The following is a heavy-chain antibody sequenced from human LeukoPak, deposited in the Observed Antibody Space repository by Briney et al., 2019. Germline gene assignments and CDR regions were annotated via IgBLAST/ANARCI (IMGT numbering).Heavy chain of an antibody. CDR2: ISSSGSTI. D-gene: IGHD2-21*02. CDR1: GFTFSDYY. CDR3: ARDLLVVVTALAGFDY. Sequence: PGGFLRLSCAASGFTFSDYYMSWIRQAPGKGLEWVSYISSSGSTIYYADSVKGRFTISRDNAKSPLYLQMNSLRAEDTAVYYCARDLLVVVTALAGFDYWGQGTLVTVSS. J-gene: IGHJ4*02. V-gene: IGHV3-11*01.